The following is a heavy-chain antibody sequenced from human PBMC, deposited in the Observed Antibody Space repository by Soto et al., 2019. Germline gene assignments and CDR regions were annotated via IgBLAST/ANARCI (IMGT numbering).Heavy chain of an antibody. V-gene: IGHV4-31*03. CDR2: IYYSGGI. J-gene: IGHJ5*02. CDR3: ARQSESTGYFYGWFDP. Sequence: QVQLQESGPGLVRPSQTLSLTCTVSGGSINSRGYYWTWIRQHPGKVLEWIGNIYYSGGIHFNPSLKSRLTMLVDTSENQFSLKLTSVTAADTAVYYCARQSESTGYFYGWFDPWGQGTLVTVSS. CDR1: GGSINSRGYY. D-gene: IGHD3-9*01.